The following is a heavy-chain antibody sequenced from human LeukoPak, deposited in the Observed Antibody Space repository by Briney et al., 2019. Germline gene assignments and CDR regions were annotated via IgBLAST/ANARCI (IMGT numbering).Heavy chain of an antibody. Sequence: PGRSLRLSCAASGFTFSSYAMHWVRQAPGKGLEWVAVISYDGSNKYYADSVKGRFTISRDNSKNTLYLQMNSLRAEGTAVYYCARPYGSGSEYYYYGMDVWGKGTTVTVSS. J-gene: IGHJ6*04. CDR3: ARPYGSGSEYYYYGMDV. D-gene: IGHD3-10*01. CDR2: ISYDGSNK. V-gene: IGHV3-30*04. CDR1: GFTFSSYA.